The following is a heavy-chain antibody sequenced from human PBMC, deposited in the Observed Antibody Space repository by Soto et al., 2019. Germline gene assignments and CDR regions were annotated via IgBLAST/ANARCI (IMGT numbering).Heavy chain of an antibody. V-gene: IGHV1-18*01. D-gene: IGHD6-13*01. J-gene: IGHJ5*02. CDR2: ISAYNGNT. CDR3: ARDLIAAALRWFDP. CDR1: GYTFTSYG. Sequence: ASVKVSCKASGYTFTSYGIRWVRQAPGQGLEWMGWISAYNGNTNYAQKLQGRVTMTTDTSTSTAYMELRSLRSDDTAVYYCARDLIAAALRWFDPWGQGTLVTVSS.